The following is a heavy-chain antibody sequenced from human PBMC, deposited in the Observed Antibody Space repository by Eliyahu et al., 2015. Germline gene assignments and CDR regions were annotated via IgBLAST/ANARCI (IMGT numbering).Heavy chain of an antibody. Sequence: QVQLVQSGAEVKKPGSSVRVSCKASGGTFSRYAISWVRQAPGQGLEWMGGITPMFGTPNYAQKSQGRVTITADESTSTAYMELSSLKSEDTAVYYCAREGGDYCTGGNCFLLYWGQGALVTVSS. CDR2: ITPMFGTP. CDR3: AREGGDYCTGGNCFLLY. CDR1: GGTFSRYA. J-gene: IGHJ4*02. D-gene: IGHD2-15*01. V-gene: IGHV1-69*01.